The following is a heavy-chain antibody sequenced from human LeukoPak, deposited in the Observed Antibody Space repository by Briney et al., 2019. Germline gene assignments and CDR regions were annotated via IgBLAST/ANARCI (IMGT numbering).Heavy chain of an antibody. CDR3: ARSYNSAWLDY. V-gene: IGHV3-53*04. CDR1: GFTFSSYS. J-gene: IGHJ4*02. D-gene: IGHD6-19*01. CDR2: VYSGGSI. Sequence: PGGSLRLSCAPSGFTFSSYSMHWVRQAPGKGLEWVSIVYSGGSIYYADSVKGRFTTSRHNSNNTLDLQMNSLRTEDTAMYYCARSYNSAWLDYWGQGTLVTVSS.